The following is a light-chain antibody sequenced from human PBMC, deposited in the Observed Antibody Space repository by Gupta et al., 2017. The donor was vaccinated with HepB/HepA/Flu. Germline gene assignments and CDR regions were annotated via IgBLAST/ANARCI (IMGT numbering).Light chain of an antibody. J-gene: IGLJ2*01. CDR3: NSYTSSSTL. CDR2: DVS. Sequence: QAAPTPPASGAGSPGQSITNPCTGTSRCVWAYNFVSWYQQHPGKAPKLMIYDVSNRPSGVSNRFSGSKSGNTASLTISGLQAEDEAYYYCNSYTSSSTLFGGGTKLTVL. V-gene: IGLV2-14*03. CDR1: SRCVWAYNF.